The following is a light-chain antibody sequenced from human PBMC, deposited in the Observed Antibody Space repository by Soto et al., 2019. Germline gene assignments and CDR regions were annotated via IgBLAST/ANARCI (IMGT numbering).Light chain of an antibody. V-gene: IGKV1-5*03. CDR1: QSIGSW. J-gene: IGKJ1*01. CDR2: KAS. CDR3: QQYGSYSPWT. Sequence: DIQMTQSPSTLSASVGDRVTITCRASQSIGSWLAWYQQKPGKAPKLLIYKASSLESGVPSRFSGSGSGTAFTLTSSSLQPDDFARYYCQQYGSYSPWTFGQGTKVEIK.